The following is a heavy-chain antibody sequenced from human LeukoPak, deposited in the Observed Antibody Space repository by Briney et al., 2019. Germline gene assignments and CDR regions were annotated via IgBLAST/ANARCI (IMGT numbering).Heavy chain of an antibody. CDR1: VFIFCTYS. CDR3: AGDRGSYY. Sequence: GGSLRLSCAASVFIFCTYSMNLVREAPGKGLEWVSYISSSSSTIYYADSVKGRFTISRDNAKNSLYLQMNSLRDDDTAVYYCAGDRGSYYWGQGTLVTVSS. D-gene: IGHD3-16*01. CDR2: ISSSSSTI. J-gene: IGHJ4*02. V-gene: IGHV3-48*02.